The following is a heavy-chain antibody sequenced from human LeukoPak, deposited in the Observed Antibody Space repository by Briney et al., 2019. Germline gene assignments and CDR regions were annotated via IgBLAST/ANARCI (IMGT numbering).Heavy chain of an antibody. D-gene: IGHD4-17*01. CDR3: ARDRGYGDYVGQTWGMDV. V-gene: IGHV4-39*02. J-gene: IGHJ6*02. CDR2: IYYSGST. CDR1: GGSISSSSYY. Sequence: SETLSLTCTVSGGSISSSSYYWGWIRQPPGKGLEWIGSIYYSGSTYYNPSLKSRVTISVDTSKNQFSLKLSSVTAADTAVYYCARDRGYGDYVGQTWGMDVWGQGTTVTVSS.